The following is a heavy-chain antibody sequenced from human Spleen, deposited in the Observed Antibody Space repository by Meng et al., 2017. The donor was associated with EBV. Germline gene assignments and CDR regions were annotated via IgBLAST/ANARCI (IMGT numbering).Heavy chain of an antibody. V-gene: IGHV4-61*01. J-gene: IGHJ4*02. D-gene: IGHD3-16*01. CDR1: GGSLSSDTNY. CDR3: ARVWGVGFYFNY. Sequence: QLQESGPGLVKTSETLSLTCTVSGGSLSSDTNYWNWIRQPPGKGLEWIGYIYYSGSTKYNPSLKSRVTISMDTSKNQFSLKLSSVTAADTAVYYCARVWGVGFYFNYWGQGALVTVSS. CDR2: IYYSGST.